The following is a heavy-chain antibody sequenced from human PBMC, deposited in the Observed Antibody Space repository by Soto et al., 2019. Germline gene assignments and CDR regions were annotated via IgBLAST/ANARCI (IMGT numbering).Heavy chain of an antibody. Sequence: SETLSLTCTVSGGSVSSGSYYWSWIRQPPGKGLEWIGYIYYSGSTNYNPSLKSRVTISVDTSKNQFSLKLSSVTAADTAVYYCARIIPAALRLAPWGQGTLVTVSS. V-gene: IGHV4-61*01. D-gene: IGHD2-2*01. CDR3: ARIIPAALRLAP. J-gene: IGHJ5*02. CDR1: GGSVSSGSYY. CDR2: IYYSGST.